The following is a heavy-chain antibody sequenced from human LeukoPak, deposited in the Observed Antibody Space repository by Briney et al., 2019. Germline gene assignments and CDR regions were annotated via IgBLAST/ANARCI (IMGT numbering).Heavy chain of an antibody. CDR3: TTDYQLDY. J-gene: IGHJ4*02. Sequence: PGGSLRLSCAGSGFTFSTYWMSWVRQAPGKGLEWVGFIRTKVNGETTKYAASVQGRFTISRDDSKSIAYLQMNSLKTEDTAVYYCTTDYQLDYWGQGTLVTVSS. D-gene: IGHD3-16*01. CDR1: GFTFSTYW. CDR2: IRTKVNGETT. V-gene: IGHV3-49*04.